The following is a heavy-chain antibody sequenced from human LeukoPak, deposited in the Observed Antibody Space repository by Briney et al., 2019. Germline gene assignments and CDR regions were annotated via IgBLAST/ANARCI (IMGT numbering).Heavy chain of an antibody. D-gene: IGHD1-20*01. J-gene: IGHJ4*02. CDR3: ARLRITGTVAYYFDY. Sequence: PGGSLRLSCAASGFTFSSYSMNWVRQAPGKGLEWVSSISSSSSYIYYADSVKGRFTISRDNAKNSLYLQMNSLRAEDTAVYYCARLRITGTVAYYFDYWGQGTLVTVSS. CDR2: ISSSSSYI. CDR1: GFTFSSYS. V-gene: IGHV3-21*01.